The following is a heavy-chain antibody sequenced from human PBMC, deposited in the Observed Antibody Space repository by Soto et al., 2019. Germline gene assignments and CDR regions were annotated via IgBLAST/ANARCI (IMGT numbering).Heavy chain of an antibody. CDR1: GFTFSQHY. V-gene: IGHV3-72*01. D-gene: IGHD3-22*01. Sequence: PGGSLRLSCVSSGFTFSQHYMDWVRQTPGKGLEWVGRIRNKANGYSTEYAASVRGRFTISRDDSKNSIYLQMNSLKAEDTAVYYCAKAAYYYHSSGYNSYFDYWGQGTLVTVSS. CDR3: AKAAYYYHSSGYNSYFDY. CDR2: IRNKANGYST. J-gene: IGHJ4*02.